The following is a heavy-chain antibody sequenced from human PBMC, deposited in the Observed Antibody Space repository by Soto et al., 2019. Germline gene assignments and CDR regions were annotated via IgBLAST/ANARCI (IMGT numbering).Heavy chain of an antibody. CDR3: PRDPTTRVTIYVFDF. CDR1: GFTFSSYA. Sequence: GGSLRLSCAASGFTFSSYAMSWVRQAPGKGLEWVSAISGSGGSTYYADSVKGRFTISRDNSKNTLYLQMNSLRAEDTAVYYCPRDPTTRVTIYVFDFWGKGTMVTVPS. V-gene: IGHV3-23*01. CDR2: ISGSGGST. J-gene: IGHJ3*01. D-gene: IGHD4-17*01.